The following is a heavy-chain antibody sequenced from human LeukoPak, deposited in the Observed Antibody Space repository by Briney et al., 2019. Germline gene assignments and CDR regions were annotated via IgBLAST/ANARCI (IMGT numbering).Heavy chain of an antibody. Sequence: GASVEVSCKASGYTFTAYYIHWVRQAPGQGLEWMGWMNPNSGATNYAQEFQGRVTMTSDTSISTAYMELSRLTSDDTAVYYCARDRSSSSGVNAFDIWGQGTMVTVSS. J-gene: IGHJ3*02. V-gene: IGHV1-2*02. CDR2: MNPNSGAT. CDR3: ARDRSSSSGVNAFDI. CDR1: GYTFTAYY. D-gene: IGHD6-13*01.